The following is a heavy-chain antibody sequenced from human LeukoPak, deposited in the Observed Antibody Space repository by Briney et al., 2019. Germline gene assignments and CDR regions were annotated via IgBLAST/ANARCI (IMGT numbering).Heavy chain of an antibody. CDR2: IYYSGST. V-gene: IGHV4-39*07. CDR1: GGSISSSSYY. J-gene: IGHJ6*03. D-gene: IGHD6-19*01. Sequence: PSETLPLTCTVSGGSISSSSYYWGWIRQPPGKGLEWIGSIYYSGSTYYNPSLKSRVTISVDTSKNQFSLKLSSVTAADTAVYYCASAGESYSSGWLPPLLYYYYYMDVWGKGTTVTVSS. CDR3: ASAGESYSSGWLPPLLYYYYYMDV.